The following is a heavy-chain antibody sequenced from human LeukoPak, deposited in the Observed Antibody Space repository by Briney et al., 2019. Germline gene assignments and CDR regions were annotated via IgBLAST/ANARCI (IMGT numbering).Heavy chain of an antibody. Sequence: PGGSLRLSCAASGLTFTSYAMSWARQAPGKGLEWVSAISGSGGSTYYADSVKGRFTISRDNSKSTLYLQMNSLRAEDTAVYYCAKGTSYSYAYHDCWGQGTLVTVSS. CDR1: GLTFTSYA. CDR2: ISGSGGST. J-gene: IGHJ4*02. V-gene: IGHV3-23*01. CDR3: AKGTSYSYAYHDC. D-gene: IGHD5-18*01.